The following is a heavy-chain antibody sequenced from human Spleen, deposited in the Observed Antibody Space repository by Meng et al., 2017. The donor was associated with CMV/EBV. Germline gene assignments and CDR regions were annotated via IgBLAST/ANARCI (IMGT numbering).Heavy chain of an antibody. CDR3: ARDYFTIFGVVITHETFDY. Sequence: GESLKISCAASGFTFSSYWMSWVRQAPGKGLEWVANIKQDGSEKYYVDSVKGRFTISRDNAKNSLYLQMNSLRAEDTAVYYCARDYFTIFGVVITHETFDYWGQGTLVTVSS. CDR1: GFTFSSYW. CDR2: IKQDGSEK. V-gene: IGHV3-7*01. D-gene: IGHD3-3*01. J-gene: IGHJ4*02.